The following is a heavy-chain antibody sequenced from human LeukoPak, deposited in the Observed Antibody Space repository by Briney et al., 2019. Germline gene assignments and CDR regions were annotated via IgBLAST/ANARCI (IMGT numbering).Heavy chain of an antibody. CDR1: GGSFSDYY. V-gene: IGHV4-34*01. J-gene: IGHJ4*02. Sequence: SETLSLTCAVYGGSFSDYYWSWIRQPPGKGLEWIGEINHSGSTNYNPSLKSRVTISVDTSKNQFSLKLSSVTAADTAVYYCARLDYGDLQFDYWGQGTLVTVSS. CDR3: ARLDYGDLQFDY. D-gene: IGHD4-17*01. CDR2: INHSGST.